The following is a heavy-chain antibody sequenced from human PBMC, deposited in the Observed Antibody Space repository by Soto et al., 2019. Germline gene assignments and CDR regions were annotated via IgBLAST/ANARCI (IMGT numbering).Heavy chain of an antibody. CDR2: IYYSGST. J-gene: IGHJ4*02. Sequence: QVQLQESGPGLVKPSQTLSLSCTVSGGSLSSGGYYWSWIRQHPGKGLEWIGFIYYSGSTYYNPSLKSRVTISVDTSQNLFSLNLSSVTAADTAVYYCARDTQRGYSGYFDSWGQGTLVTVSS. D-gene: IGHD5-12*01. CDR3: ARDTQRGYSGYFDS. CDR1: GGSLSSGGYY. V-gene: IGHV4-31*03.